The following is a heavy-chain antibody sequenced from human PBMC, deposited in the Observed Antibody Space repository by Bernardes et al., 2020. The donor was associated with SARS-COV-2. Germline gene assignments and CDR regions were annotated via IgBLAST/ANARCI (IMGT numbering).Heavy chain of an antibody. CDR1: GGSISGYY. J-gene: IGHJ3*02. CDR2: INYSGST. Sequence: TLSLTCTVSGGSISGYYWSWIRQPPGKGLDWIAYINYSGSTNYNPSLKSRISISVDMSKNQFSLKLTSVTAADTAVYYCARRQIIRDGFDSWGQGTMVTVSS. V-gene: IGHV4-59*08. CDR3: ARRQIIRDGFDS.